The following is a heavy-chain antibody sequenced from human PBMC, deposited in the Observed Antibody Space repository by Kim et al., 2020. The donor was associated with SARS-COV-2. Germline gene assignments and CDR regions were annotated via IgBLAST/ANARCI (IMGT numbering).Heavy chain of an antibody. CDR2: ISGDGSST. D-gene: IGHD1-26*01. Sequence: GGSLRLSCAASGFTFTTYTMNWVRQAPGKGLEWVSVISGDGSSTYYADSVKGRFTISRDNSKNTLYLQMNSLRIEDTAVYYCARSFSGSTVGYDCWGQGSLVTVSS. CDR1: GFTFTTYT. J-gene: IGHJ4*02. CDR3: ARSFSGSTVGYDC. V-gene: IGHV3-30*04.